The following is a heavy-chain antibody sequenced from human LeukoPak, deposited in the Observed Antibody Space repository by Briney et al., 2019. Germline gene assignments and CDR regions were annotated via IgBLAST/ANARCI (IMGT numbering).Heavy chain of an antibody. CDR2: ISGFNT. CDR1: GFTFSNYA. Sequence: GGSLRVSCTTSGFTFSNYAMNWVRQAPGKRPEWVSGISGFNTYYADSVKGRFTISRDNSKNTLYLQMNSLRAEDTAVYFCAKGGWGSHFDCWGRGTLVTVSS. D-gene: IGHD2-21*01. CDR3: AKGGWGSHFDC. J-gene: IGHJ4*02. V-gene: IGHV3-23*01.